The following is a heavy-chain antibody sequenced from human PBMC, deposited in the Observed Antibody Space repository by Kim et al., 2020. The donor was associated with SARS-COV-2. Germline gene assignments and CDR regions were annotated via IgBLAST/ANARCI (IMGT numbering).Heavy chain of an antibody. CDR2: ISGSGGST. D-gene: IGHD3-22*01. CDR1: GFTFSSYA. CDR3: AKDRTQYYYDSSGYSFRDYYYYYGMDV. V-gene: IGHV3-23*01. Sequence: GGSLRLSCAASGFTFSSYAMSWVRQAPGKGLEWVSAISGSGGSTYYADSVKGRFTISRDNSKNTLYLQMNSLRAEDTAVYYCAKDRTQYYYDSSGYSFRDYYYYYGMDVWGQGTTVTVSS. J-gene: IGHJ6*02.